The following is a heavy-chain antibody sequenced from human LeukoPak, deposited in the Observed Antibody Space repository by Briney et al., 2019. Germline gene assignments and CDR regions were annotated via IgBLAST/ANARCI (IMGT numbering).Heavy chain of an antibody. CDR1: GGSISSSSYY. D-gene: IGHD3-9*01. CDR2: IYYGGNT. Sequence: PSETLSLTCTVPGGSISSSSYYWGWIRQPPGKGLEWIGRIYYGGNTYYNPSLKSRVPIPVETSKNQFILKLGSLNATARAHIYCARVRYFQAQAFDIWGQGTMVTVSS. V-gene: IGHV4-39*06. J-gene: IGHJ3*02. CDR3: ARVRYFQAQAFDI.